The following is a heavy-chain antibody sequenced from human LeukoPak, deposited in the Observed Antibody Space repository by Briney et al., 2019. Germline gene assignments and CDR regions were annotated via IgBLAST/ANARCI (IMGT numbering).Heavy chain of an antibody. CDR3: AKDGSAAAEFDY. D-gene: IGHD6-13*01. CDR2: IRYDGSNK. CDR1: GFTFSSYG. V-gene: IGHV3-30*02. J-gene: IGHJ4*02. Sequence: GGSLRLSCAASGFTFSSYGMHWVRQAPGKGLEWVAFIRYDGSNKYYADSVKGRFTISRDNSKNTLYLQMNSLRAEDTAVYYCAKDGSAAAEFDYWGQGTLVTVSS.